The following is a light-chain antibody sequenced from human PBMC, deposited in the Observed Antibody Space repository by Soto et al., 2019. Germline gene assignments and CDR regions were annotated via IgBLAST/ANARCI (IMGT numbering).Light chain of an antibody. V-gene: IGKV3-20*01. J-gene: IGKJ5*01. CDR1: QTVSSSF. CDR3: QQYGTLPIT. Sequence: EIVLTQSPGTLSLSPGERATLSCRASQTVSSSFLAWYQQKPGQAPRLFIYGASSRATGIPDRFSGSGSGTDFTLTIGRLEPEDFAVYYCQQYGTLPITFGQGTRLEN. CDR2: GAS.